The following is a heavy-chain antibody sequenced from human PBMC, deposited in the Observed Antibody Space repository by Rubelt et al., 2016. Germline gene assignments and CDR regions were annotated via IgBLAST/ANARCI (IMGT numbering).Heavy chain of an antibody. V-gene: IGHV3-23*01. J-gene: IGHJ4*02. D-gene: IGHD3-22*01. Sequence: LEEGGGLVQPGGSLRLSCAASGFTFSSYAMSWVSQAPGKGLEWVSAISGSGGSTYYADYVKGRFAISRDHSKNTVYLQMNSLRAEDTAVYYCAKEGERSSGYYRPLGYWGQGTLVTVSS. CDR2: ISGSGGST. CDR3: AKEGERSSGYYRPLGY. CDR1: GFTFSSYA.